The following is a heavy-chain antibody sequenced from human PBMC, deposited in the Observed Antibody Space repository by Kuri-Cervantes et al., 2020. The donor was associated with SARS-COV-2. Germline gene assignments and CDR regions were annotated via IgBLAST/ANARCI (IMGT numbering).Heavy chain of an antibody. D-gene: IGHD3-3*01. CDR1: GGSISSYY. V-gene: IGHV4-59*08. Sequence: SETLSLTCTVSGGSISSYYWSWIRQPPGKGLEWIGRIYYSGSTNYNPSLKSRVTISVDTSKNQFSLKLSSVTAADTAVYYCARHGPGITIFGVVIISAFDIWAQGTMVTVSS. CDR2: IYYSGST. CDR3: ARHGPGITIFGVVIISAFDI. J-gene: IGHJ3*02.